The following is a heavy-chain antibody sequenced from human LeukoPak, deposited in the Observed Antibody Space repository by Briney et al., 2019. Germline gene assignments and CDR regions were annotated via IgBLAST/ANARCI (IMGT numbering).Heavy chain of an antibody. J-gene: IGHJ5*02. D-gene: IGHD1-1*01. CDR2: IIPIFGTA. CDR3: ASSATQLGDWFDP. Sequence: SVKVSCKASGGTFSSYAISWVRQAPGQGLEWMGGIIPIFGTANYAQKFQGRVTITTDESTSTAYMELSSLRSEDTAVYYCASSATQLGDWFDPWGQGTLVTVSS. CDR1: GGTFSSYA. V-gene: IGHV1-69*05.